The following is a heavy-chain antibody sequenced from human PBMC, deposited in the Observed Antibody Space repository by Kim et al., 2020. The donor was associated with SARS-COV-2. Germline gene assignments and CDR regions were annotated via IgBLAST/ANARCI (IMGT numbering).Heavy chain of an antibody. V-gene: IGHV7-4-1*02. J-gene: IGHJ5*02. CDR1: GYTFTSYA. Sequence: ASVKVSCKASGYTFTSYAMNWVRQAPGQGLEWMGWINTNTGNPTYAQGFTGRFVFSLDTSVSTAYLQISSLKAEDTAAYYCARDVPLYSSSSDWFDPWGQGTLVTVSS. CDR2: INTNTGNP. D-gene: IGHD6-13*01. CDR3: ARDVPLYSSSSDWFDP.